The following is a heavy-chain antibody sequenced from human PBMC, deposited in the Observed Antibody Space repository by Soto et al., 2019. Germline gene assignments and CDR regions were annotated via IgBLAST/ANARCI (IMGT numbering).Heavy chain of an antibody. J-gene: IGHJ6*02. Sequence: EVQLLESGGGLVQPGGSLRLSCAASGFTFSSYAMSWVRQAPGKGLEWVSAISGSGGSTYYADSVKGRFTISRDNSKNTLYLQMNSLRAEDTAVFYCAKVGYSSSSFGMDVWGQGTTVTVSS. CDR3: AKVGYSSSSFGMDV. CDR2: ISGSGGST. V-gene: IGHV3-23*01. CDR1: GFTFSSYA. D-gene: IGHD6-13*01.